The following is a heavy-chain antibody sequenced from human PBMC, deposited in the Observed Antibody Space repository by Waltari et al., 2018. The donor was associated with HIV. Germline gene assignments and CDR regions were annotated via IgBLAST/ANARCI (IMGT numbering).Heavy chain of an antibody. CDR1: GDSISGYY. J-gene: IGHJ6*01. CDR2: IYTSGST. V-gene: IGHV4-4*07. D-gene: IGHD3-22*01. CDR3: TRERYSDRNGVYLRYGMDV. Sequence: SGDSISGYYWSWIRQPAGKGLEWIGRIYTSGSTNYNPSLKSRVTMSLDTPKKQFSLKLSSVTAADTAIYYCTRERYSDRNGVYLRYGMDVWGQGTTVIVSS.